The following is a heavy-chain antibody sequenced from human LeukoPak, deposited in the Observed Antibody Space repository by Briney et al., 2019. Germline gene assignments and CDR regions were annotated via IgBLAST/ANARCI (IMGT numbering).Heavy chain of an antibody. V-gene: IGHV3-48*03. Sequence: PGGSLRLSCAASGFTFSSYEMNWVRQAPGKGLEWVSYISSSSSSTIYYADSVEGRFTSSRDNAKNSLYLQMNSLRAEDTAVYYCARDRPSPPKVFGWGIGYWGQGTLVTVFS. CDR2: ISSSSSSTI. J-gene: IGHJ4*02. D-gene: IGHD3-10*02. CDR3: ARDRPSPPKVFGWGIGY. CDR1: GFTFSSYE.